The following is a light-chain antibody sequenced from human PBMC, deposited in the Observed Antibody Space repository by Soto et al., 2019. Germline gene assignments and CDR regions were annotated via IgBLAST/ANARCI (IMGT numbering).Light chain of an antibody. Sequence: DIPMTQSPSSLSASVGDRVTITCRASQSISSYLNWYQQKPGKAPKLLIYAASSLQSGVPSRFSGSGSGTDFTLTISSLQPEDFATYYCQQSYSTPRITFGQGTKVEIK. CDR3: QQSYSTPRIT. J-gene: IGKJ1*01. V-gene: IGKV1-39*01. CDR2: AAS. CDR1: QSISSY.